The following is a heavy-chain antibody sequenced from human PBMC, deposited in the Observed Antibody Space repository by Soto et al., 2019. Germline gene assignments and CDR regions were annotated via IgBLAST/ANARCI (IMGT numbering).Heavy chain of an antibody. J-gene: IGHJ5*02. CDR3: ARGIRYDFWSGYSFDP. V-gene: IGHV1-18*01. CDR1: GYTFTSYG. D-gene: IGHD3-3*01. CDR2: ISAYNGNT. Sequence: ASVKVSCKASGYTFTSYGISWVRQAPGQGLEWMGWISAYNGNTNYAQKLQGRVTMTTDTSTSTAYLELRSLRSDDTAVYYCARGIRYDFWSGYSFDPWGQGTLVTVSS.